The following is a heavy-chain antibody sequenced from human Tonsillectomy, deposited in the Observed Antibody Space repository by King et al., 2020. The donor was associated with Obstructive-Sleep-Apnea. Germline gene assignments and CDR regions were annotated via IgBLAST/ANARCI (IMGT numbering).Heavy chain of an antibody. CDR1: GGSISNSY. Sequence: QLQESGPGLVRPSETLSLTCTVSGGSISNSYGSWIRPPPGKGLEWIGYVFYTGSTNYNPSLKSRVTMSVDTSKNQFYLKLNSVTAADTAVYYCARSRVHYCPYSWGQGILVTVSS. CDR3: ARSRVHYCPYS. J-gene: IGHJ4*02. D-gene: IGHD1-1*01. CDR2: VFYTGST. V-gene: IGHV4-59*01.